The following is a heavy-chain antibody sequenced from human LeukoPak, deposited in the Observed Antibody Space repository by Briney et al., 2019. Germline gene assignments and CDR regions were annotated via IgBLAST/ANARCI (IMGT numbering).Heavy chain of an antibody. J-gene: IGHJ4*02. CDR3: ARDLRYCSGGSCYSGMTHFDY. D-gene: IGHD2-15*01. CDR2: IYTSGST. V-gene: IGHV4-59*10. Sequence: PSETLSLTCAVYGGSFSGYYWSWIRQPPGKGLEWIGRIYTSGSTNYNPSLKSRVTMSVDTSKNQFSLKLSSVTAADTAVYYCARDLRYCSGGSCYSGMTHFDYWGQGTLVTVSS. CDR1: GGSFSGYY.